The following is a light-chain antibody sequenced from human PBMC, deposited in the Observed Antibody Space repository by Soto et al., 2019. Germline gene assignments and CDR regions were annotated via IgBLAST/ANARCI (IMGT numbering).Light chain of an antibody. CDR3: QQYNNWPPWT. Sequence: EIVMTQSPATLSVSPGERATLSCRASQSVSSNLAWYQQKPGQAPRLLIYGASTRATGIPARFSGSGSGTEFTLTISSLQSEDVAVYYCQQYNNWPPWTFGQVTKVYIK. J-gene: IGKJ1*01. CDR2: GAS. V-gene: IGKV3-15*01. CDR1: QSVSSN.